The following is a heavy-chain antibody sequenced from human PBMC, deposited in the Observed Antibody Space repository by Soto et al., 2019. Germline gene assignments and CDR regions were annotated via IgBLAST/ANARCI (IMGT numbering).Heavy chain of an antibody. V-gene: IGHV1-58*01. CDR2: IVVGSGKT. CDR3: AADTLQKAV. J-gene: IGHJ4*02. Sequence: SVKVSCKTSGFTFSTSAVQWVRQARGQRLEWIGWIVVGSGKTTYAQKFQDRVAITRDTSTSTSYLEMTGLTSADTAAYYCAADTLQKAVWGQGTLVTGSS. CDR1: GFTFSTSA. D-gene: IGHD3-10*01.